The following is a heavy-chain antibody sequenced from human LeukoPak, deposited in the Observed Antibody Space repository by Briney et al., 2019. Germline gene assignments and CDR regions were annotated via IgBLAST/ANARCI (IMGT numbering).Heavy chain of an antibody. J-gene: IGHJ1*01. V-gene: IGHV3-74*01. D-gene: IGHD2-15*01. CDR3: AAPSVVAAFQR. Sequence: GGSLRLSCAASGFTFSSYWMHWVRRLPGKGLVWVSRINSDGSSTSYADSVKGRFTISRDNAKNTLYLQMNSLRAEDTAVYFCAAPSVVAAFQRWGQGTLVTVSS. CDR2: INSDGSST. CDR1: GFTFSSYW.